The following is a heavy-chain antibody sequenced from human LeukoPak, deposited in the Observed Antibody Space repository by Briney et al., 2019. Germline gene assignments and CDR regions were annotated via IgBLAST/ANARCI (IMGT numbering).Heavy chain of an antibody. CDR2: IYYSGST. CDR3: ARSGYSYGLDY. V-gene: IGHV4-59*01. Sequence: SETLSLTCTVSGVSISSYYWSWIRQPPGKGLEWIGYIYYSGSTNYNPSLKSRVTISVDTSKNQFSLKLSSVTAADTAVYYCARSGYSYGLDYWGQGTLVTVSS. J-gene: IGHJ4*02. D-gene: IGHD5-18*01. CDR1: GVSISSYY.